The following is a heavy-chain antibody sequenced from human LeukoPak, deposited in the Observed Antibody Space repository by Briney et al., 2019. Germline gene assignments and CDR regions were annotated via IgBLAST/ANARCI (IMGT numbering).Heavy chain of an antibody. D-gene: IGHD4-17*01. V-gene: IGHV1-69*05. CDR3: ARDLLRGGYGDYLNLDY. CDR2: IIPIFGTA. Sequence: ASVKVSCKASGYTFTSYGITWVRQAPGQGLEWMGGIIPIFGTANYAQKFQGRVTITTDESTSTAYMELSSLRSEDTAVYYCARDLLRGGYGDYLNLDYWGQGTLVTVSS. J-gene: IGHJ4*02. CDR1: GYTFTSYG.